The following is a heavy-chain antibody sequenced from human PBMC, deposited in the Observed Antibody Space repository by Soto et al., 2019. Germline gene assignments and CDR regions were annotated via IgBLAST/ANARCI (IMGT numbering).Heavy chain of an antibody. CDR2: ISWNSGSI. CDR1: GFTFDDYA. Sequence: EVQLVESGGGLVQPGRSLRLSCAASGFTFDDYAMHWVRQAPGKGLEWVSGISWNSGSIGYADSVKGRFTISRDNAKNSLYLQMNSLRAEDTALYYCAKDLGSGWEIDAFDIWGQGTMVTVSS. J-gene: IGHJ3*02. D-gene: IGHD6-19*01. V-gene: IGHV3-9*01. CDR3: AKDLGSGWEIDAFDI.